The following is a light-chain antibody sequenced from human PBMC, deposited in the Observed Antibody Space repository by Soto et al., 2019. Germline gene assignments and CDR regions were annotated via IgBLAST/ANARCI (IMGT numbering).Light chain of an antibody. Sequence: IQLTQSPSSLSASVGERVTITCRASQGISSFLAWYQQEPGKAPKLLISGATTLQSGVPSRFSGSGSGTNFTLTISSLQPEDFATYSCQQFKSYVSFGQGTRLEIK. CDR2: GAT. J-gene: IGKJ5*01. CDR3: QQFKSYVS. V-gene: IGKV1-9*01. CDR1: QGISSF.